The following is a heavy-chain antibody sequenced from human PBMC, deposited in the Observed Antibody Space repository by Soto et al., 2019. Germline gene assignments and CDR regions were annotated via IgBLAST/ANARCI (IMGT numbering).Heavy chain of an antibody. CDR2: ISAYNGNT. Sequence: QVQLVQSGAEVKKPGASVKVSCKASGYTFTSYGISWVRQAPGQGLEWMGWISAYNGNTNYAQKLQGRVTMTTDTSTSSAYMVLRSLISDDTAVYDCARDVMKIVYTATYYYYGMDVWGQGTTVTVS. J-gene: IGHJ6*02. CDR3: ARDVMKIVYTATYYYYGMDV. V-gene: IGHV1-18*01. CDR1: GYTFTSYG. D-gene: IGHD3-16*01.